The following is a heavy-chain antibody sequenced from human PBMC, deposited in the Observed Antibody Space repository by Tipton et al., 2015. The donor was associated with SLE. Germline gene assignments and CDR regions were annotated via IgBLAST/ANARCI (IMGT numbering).Heavy chain of an antibody. J-gene: IGHJ4*02. V-gene: IGHV4-34*01. CDR1: GGSFSGYY. CDR3: ARGRGLDLH. D-gene: IGHD6-19*01. CDR2: INHSGST. Sequence: TLSLTCAVYGGSFSGYYWSWIRQPPGKELEWIGEINHSGSTNYNPSLKSRVTISVDTSKNQFSLKLSSVTAADTAVYYCARGRGLDLHWGQGTLVTVSS.